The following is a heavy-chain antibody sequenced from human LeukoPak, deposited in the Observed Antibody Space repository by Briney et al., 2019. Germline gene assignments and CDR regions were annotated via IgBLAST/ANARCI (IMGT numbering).Heavy chain of an antibody. D-gene: IGHD2-15*01. V-gene: IGHV3-11*01. Sequence: GGSLRLSCAASGFTFSDYYMSWIRQAPGTGLEWVSYISNGGITIYYADSVKGRFTISRDNAKNSLYLQMNSLRAEDTAVYYCAREYCSGGSCYSFFDYWGQGTLVTVSS. CDR3: AREYCSGGSCYSFFDY. CDR2: ISNGGITI. J-gene: IGHJ4*02. CDR1: GFTFSDYY.